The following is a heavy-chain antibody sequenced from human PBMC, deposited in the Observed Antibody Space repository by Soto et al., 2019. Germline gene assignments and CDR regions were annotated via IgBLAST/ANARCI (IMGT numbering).Heavy chain of an antibody. D-gene: IGHD6-13*01. V-gene: IGHV3-21*01. CDR3: ARDAQYSSSWYRFLPGVWFDP. J-gene: IGHJ5*02. Sequence: EVQLVESGGGLVKPGGSLRLSCAASGFTFSSYSMNWVRQAPGKGLEWVSSISSSSSYIYYADSVKGRFTISRDNAKNSLYLQMNSLRAEDTAVYYCARDAQYSSSWYRFLPGVWFDPWGQGTLVTVSS. CDR2: ISSSSSYI. CDR1: GFTFSSYS.